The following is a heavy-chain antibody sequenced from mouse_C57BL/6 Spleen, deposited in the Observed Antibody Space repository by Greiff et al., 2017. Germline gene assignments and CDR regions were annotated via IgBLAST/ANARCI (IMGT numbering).Heavy chain of an antibody. CDR3: ARTHDGYAWFAY. V-gene: IGHV1-80*01. CDR1: GYAFSSYC. CDR2: IYPGDGDT. D-gene: IGHD2-3*01. Sequence: QVQLQQSGAELVKPGASVKISCTASGYAFSSYCMHWVKQRPGKGLEWIGQIYPGDGDTNYTGKFKGKATLTADKSSSTAYMQLSSLTAEDSAVYFCARTHDGYAWFAYWGQGTLVTVSA. J-gene: IGHJ3*01.